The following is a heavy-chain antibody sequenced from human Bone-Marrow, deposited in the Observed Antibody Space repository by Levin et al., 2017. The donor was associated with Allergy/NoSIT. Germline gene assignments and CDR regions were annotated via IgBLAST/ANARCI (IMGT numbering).Heavy chain of an antibody. CDR3: ARADSGYYDSSGYHAGGYFDL. J-gene: IGHJ2*01. Sequence: GESLKISCAASGFTFSSYDMHWVRQATGKGLEWVSAIGTAGDTYYPGSVKGRFTISRENAKNSLYLQMNSLRAGDTAVYYCARADSGYYDSSGYHAGGYFDLWGRGTLVTVSS. CDR1: GFTFSSYD. D-gene: IGHD3-22*01. V-gene: IGHV3-13*01. CDR2: IGTAGDT.